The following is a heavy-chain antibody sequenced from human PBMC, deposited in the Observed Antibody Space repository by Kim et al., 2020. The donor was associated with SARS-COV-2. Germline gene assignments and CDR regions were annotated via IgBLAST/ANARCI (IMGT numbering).Heavy chain of an antibody. J-gene: IGHJ5*02. D-gene: IGHD6-19*01. V-gene: IGHV2-5*01. CDR2: IYWNDAK. CDR3: RHRRDTSGWYGYES. Sequence: PGKALEWLALIYWNDAKRYSPSLKSRLTITKDTSKNQVVLTMTNMDPVDTATYYCRHRRDTSGWYGYESWGQGTLVTVSS.